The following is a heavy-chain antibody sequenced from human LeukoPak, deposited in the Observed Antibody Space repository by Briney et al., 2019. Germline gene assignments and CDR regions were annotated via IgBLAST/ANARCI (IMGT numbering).Heavy chain of an antibody. CDR2: ISSSSSYT. CDR1: GFTFSDYY. J-gene: IGHJ4*02. V-gene: IGHV3-11*05. CDR3: ARGFVGSGWYGIDLPFDY. Sequence: GGSLRLSCAASGFTFSDYYMSWIRQAPGKWLEWVSYISSSSSYTNYADSVKGRFTISRDNAKNSLYLQMNSLRAEDTAVYYCARGFVGSGWYGIDLPFDYWGQGTLVTVSS. D-gene: IGHD6-19*01.